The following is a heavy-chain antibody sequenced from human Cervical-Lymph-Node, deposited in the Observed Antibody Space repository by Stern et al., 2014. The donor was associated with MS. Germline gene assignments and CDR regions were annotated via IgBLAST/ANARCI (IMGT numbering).Heavy chain of an antibody. CDR3: ARDSPFDI. J-gene: IGHJ3*02. V-gene: IGHV1-18*04. Sequence: QDQLVQSGVEVKKPGASVKVSCKASGYTFTSYGISWVRQAPGQGLEWMGWISASSGNTRNAQKFQGRVTMTTDTSTSTAFMELRSLRSDDTAVYYCARDSPFDIWGQGTMVTVSS. CDR1: GYTFTSYG. CDR2: ISASSGNT.